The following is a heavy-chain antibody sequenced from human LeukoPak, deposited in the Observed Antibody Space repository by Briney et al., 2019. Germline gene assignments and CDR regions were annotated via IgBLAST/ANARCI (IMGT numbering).Heavy chain of an antibody. CDR3: ARRGGYQPHRFYYYYMDV. CDR1: GFTFDDYG. D-gene: IGHD2-2*01. Sequence: GGSLRLSCAASGFTFDDYGMSWVRQAPGKGLEWVSGINWNGGSTGYADSVEGRFTISRDNAKNSLYLQMNSLRAEDTALYYCARRGGYQPHRFYYYYMDVWGKGTTVTVSS. CDR2: INWNGGST. V-gene: IGHV3-20*04. J-gene: IGHJ6*03.